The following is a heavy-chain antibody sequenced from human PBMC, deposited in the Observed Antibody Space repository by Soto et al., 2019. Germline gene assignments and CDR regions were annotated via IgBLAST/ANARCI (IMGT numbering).Heavy chain of an antibody. CDR2: ISSSGGRT. CDR3: EKGEYRGIPAAGDFEH. J-gene: IGHJ4*02. CDR1: GFTFSTYA. Sequence: PGGSLRLSCAASGFTFSTYAMSWVRQAPGKGLEWVSTISSSGGRTYYADSVKGRFTISRDNSKNTLYLQMNSLRAEDRAVYNCEKGEYRGIPAAGDFEHWRQRNLVPVSP. V-gene: IGHV3-23*01. D-gene: IGHD6-13*01.